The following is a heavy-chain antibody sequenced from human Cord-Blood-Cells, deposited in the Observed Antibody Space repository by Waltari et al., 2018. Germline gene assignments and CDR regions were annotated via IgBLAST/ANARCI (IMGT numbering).Heavy chain of an antibody. D-gene: IGHD3-10*01. CDR3: ARFVPYYYGSGSYFDY. CDR2: IYYSGST. J-gene: IGHJ4*02. CDR1: GGSISSSSYY. Sequence: QLQLQESGPGLVKPSETLSLTCTVSGGSISSSSYYWGWIRQPPGKGLEWIGSIYYSGSTYYNPSLKSRVTISVDTSKNQFSLKLSSVTAADPAVYYCARFVPYYYGSGSYFDYWGQGTLVTVSS. V-gene: IGHV4-39*01.